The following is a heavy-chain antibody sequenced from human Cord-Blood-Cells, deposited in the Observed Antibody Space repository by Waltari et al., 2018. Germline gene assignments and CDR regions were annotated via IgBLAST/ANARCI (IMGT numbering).Heavy chain of an antibody. Sequence: QVQLQESGPGLVKPSETLSLTCTVSGGTISSYSRSWIRQPPGKGLEWIGYIYYSGSTNYNPSLKSRVTISVDTSKTQFSLKLSSVTAADTAVYYCARAIAAAGAFDIWGQGTMVTVSS. CDR2: IYYSGST. D-gene: IGHD6-13*01. V-gene: IGHV4-59*01. CDR3: ARAIAAAGAFDI. CDR1: GGTISSYS. J-gene: IGHJ3*02.